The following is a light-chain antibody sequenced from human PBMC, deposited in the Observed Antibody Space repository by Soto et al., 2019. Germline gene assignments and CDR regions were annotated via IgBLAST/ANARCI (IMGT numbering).Light chain of an antibody. V-gene: IGKV1-27*01. Sequence: DSQMTQSPSSLSASVGDRVTITCRASQDIRNDLAWYQQKPGKFPKLLIYAASTLQSGVPSRFSGSGSGTDFTLTISSLQPEDVATYYCKKYNSAPPFTFGPGTKVDI. CDR1: QDIRND. J-gene: IGKJ3*01. CDR2: AAS. CDR3: KKYNSAPPFT.